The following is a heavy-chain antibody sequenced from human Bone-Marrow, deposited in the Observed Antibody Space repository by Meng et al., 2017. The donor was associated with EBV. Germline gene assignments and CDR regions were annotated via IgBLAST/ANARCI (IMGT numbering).Heavy chain of an antibody. CDR2: IDWDEGE. J-gene: IGHJ5*01. CDR3: VYSTVRKILRRHFFDS. V-gene: IGHV2-5*02. D-gene: IGHD2/OR15-2a*01. CDR1: GFLISTREVR. Sequence: LGKPLKPAHLVVTFVGFLISTREVRLGWIRQPPGKALEWLALIDWDEGEAYNPSLKTALTITKDTSKEQVVRTMTNVDPVDTATYYCVYSTVRKILRRHFFDSWGQGTLVTVSS.